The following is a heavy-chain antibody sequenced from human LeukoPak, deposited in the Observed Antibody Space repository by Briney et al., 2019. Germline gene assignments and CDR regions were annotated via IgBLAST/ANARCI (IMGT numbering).Heavy chain of an antibody. J-gene: IGHJ5*02. V-gene: IGHV4-59*01. CDR3: ARGHSGRGGIDP. CDR2: IYYSGST. D-gene: IGHD3-10*02. Sequence: SETLSLTCTVSGGSISSYYGNWLRQPPGKGLEWIGYIYYSGSTNYNPSLKSRVTISVDTSKNQFSLTLSSVTAADTAVYYCARGHSGRGGIDPWGQGTLVTVSS. CDR1: GGSISSYY.